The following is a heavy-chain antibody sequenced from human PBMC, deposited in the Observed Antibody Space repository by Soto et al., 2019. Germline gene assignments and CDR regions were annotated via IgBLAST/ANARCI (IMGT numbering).Heavy chain of an antibody. CDR3: AKDRRVGAID. J-gene: IGHJ4*02. CDR2: ISSSGGST. Sequence: GGSQRLSYAASGFTFSNYAMSWIRQAPGKGLEWISVISSSGGSTSYVDSVKGRFTISRDNSKNALYLQMNSLRAEDTAVYYCAKDRRVGAIDWXQGTLATVSS. D-gene: IGHD1-26*01. V-gene: IGHV3-23*01. CDR1: GFTFSNYA.